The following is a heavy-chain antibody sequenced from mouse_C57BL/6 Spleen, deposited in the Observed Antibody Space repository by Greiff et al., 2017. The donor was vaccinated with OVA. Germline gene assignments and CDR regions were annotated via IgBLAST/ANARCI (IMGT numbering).Heavy chain of an antibody. J-gene: IGHJ2*01. CDR1: GYTFTDYA. Sequence: VKLQQSGAELVRPGASVTLSCKASGYTFTDYAMHWVKQTPVHGLEWIGAIDPETGGTAYNQKFKGKAILTADKSSSTAYMELRSLTSEDSAVYYCTIDINYYGYWGQGTTLTVSS. D-gene: IGHD1-1*01. CDR2: IDPETGGT. V-gene: IGHV1-15*01. CDR3: TIDINYYGY.